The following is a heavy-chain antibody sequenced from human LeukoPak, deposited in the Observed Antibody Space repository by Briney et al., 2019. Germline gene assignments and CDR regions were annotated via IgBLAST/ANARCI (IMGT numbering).Heavy chain of an antibody. Sequence: GGSLRLSFAASGFIFVDYAIHWFRQAPGKGLKWVSGISWNSGSIGYADSVKGRFTISRDNAKNSLYLRMNSLRAEDTALYYCAKDRDYSSSGASVDYWGQGTLVTVSS. D-gene: IGHD6-6*01. CDR3: AKDRDYSSSGASVDY. V-gene: IGHV3-9*01. CDR1: GFIFVDYA. J-gene: IGHJ4*02. CDR2: ISWNSGSI.